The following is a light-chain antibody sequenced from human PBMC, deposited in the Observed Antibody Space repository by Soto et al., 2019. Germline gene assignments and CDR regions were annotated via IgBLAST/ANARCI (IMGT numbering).Light chain of an antibody. V-gene: IGKV1-9*01. CDR2: AAS. Sequence: IQLTQSPSSLSASVGERVTITCRASQGISRYVAWYQQKPGKAPKLLIYAASTLQSDVTTRFSGSGSGTDFTLTLNNLQPEDFATYYCQQLNIYPLTFGGGTKVEIK. CDR3: QQLNIYPLT. CDR1: QGISRY. J-gene: IGKJ4*01.